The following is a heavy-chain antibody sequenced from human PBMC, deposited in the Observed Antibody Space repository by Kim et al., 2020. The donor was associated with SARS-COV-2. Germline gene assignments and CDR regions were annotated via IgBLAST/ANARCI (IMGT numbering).Heavy chain of an antibody. CDR1: GGSISSGGYY. CDR2: IYYSGST. J-gene: IGHJ6*02. CDR3: ARLNPSGSGSYYSETYYYYGMEV. Sequence: SETLSLTCTVSGGSISSGGYYWSWIRQHPGKGLEWIGYIYYSGSTYYNPSLKSRVTISVDTAKNQFSLKLSSVTAADTAVYYCARLNPSGSGSYYSETYYYYGMEVWGQGTTVTVSS. D-gene: IGHD3-10*01. V-gene: IGHV4-31*03.